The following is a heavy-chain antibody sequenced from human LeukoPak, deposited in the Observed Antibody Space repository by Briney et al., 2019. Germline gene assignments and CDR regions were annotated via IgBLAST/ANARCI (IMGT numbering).Heavy chain of an antibody. CDR1: GFTFSSHA. D-gene: IGHD1-26*01. V-gene: IGHV3-23*01. Sequence: TGGSLRFSCVASGFTFSSHAMSWVRQAPGKGLEWVSTISGSGDSTFYADSVKGRFTISRDNSKNTLYLQMSSLRVDDTAMYYCAKLILGARSLFDFRGQGILVTVSS. CDR3: AKLILGARSLFDF. CDR2: ISGSGDST. J-gene: IGHJ4*02.